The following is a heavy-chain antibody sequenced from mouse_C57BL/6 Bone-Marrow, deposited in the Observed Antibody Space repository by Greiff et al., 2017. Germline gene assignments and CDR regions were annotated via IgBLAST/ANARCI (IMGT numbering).Heavy chain of an antibody. V-gene: IGHV1-64*01. CDR2: IHPNSGST. D-gene: IGHD4-1*02. CDR1: GYTFTSYW. CDR3: ARKTQLAWFAY. Sequence: QVQLQQPGAELVKPGASVKLSCKASGYTFTSYWMHWVKQRPGQGLEWIGMIHPNSGSTNYNEKFKSKATLTVDKSSSTAYMQLSNLTSEDSAVYYCARKTQLAWFAYWGQGTLVTVSA. J-gene: IGHJ3*01.